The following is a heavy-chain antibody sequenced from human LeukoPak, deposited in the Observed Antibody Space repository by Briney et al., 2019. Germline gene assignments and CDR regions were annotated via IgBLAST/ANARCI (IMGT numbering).Heavy chain of an antibody. D-gene: IGHD2-15*01. J-gene: IGHJ4*02. CDR1: GGSISSYY. CDR2: IYYSGST. Sequence: PSETLSLTCTVSGGSISSYYWSWIRQPPGKGLEWIGYIYYSGSTSYNPSLKSRVTISVDTSKKQFSLKLSSVTAADTAFYYCAREVVVAATYDYWGQGTLVTVSS. V-gene: IGHV4-59*01. CDR3: AREVVVAATYDY.